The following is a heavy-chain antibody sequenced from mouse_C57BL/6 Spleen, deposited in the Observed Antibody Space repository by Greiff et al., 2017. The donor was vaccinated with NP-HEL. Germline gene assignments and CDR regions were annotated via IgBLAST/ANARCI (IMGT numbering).Heavy chain of an antibody. Sequence: QVQLQQPGAELVRPGSSVKLSCKASGYTFTSYWMHWVKQRPIQGLEWIGNIDPSDSETHYNQKFKDKATLTVDKSSSTAYMQLSSLTSEDSAVYYCARGCYDGAMDYWGQGTSVTVSS. CDR3: ARGCYDGAMDY. CDR1: GYTFTSYW. V-gene: IGHV1-52*01. D-gene: IGHD2-12*01. J-gene: IGHJ4*01. CDR2: IDPSDSET.